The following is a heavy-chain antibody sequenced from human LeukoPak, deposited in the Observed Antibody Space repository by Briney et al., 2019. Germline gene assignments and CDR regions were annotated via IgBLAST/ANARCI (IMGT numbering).Heavy chain of an antibody. CDR1: GFTFSSYS. Sequence: GRSLRLSCAASGFTFSSYSMNWVRQAPGKGLEWVSSISSSSSYIYYADSVKGRFTISRDNAKNSLYLQMNSLRAEDTAVYYCARAGRTYSLDAFDIWGQGTMVTVSS. CDR3: ARAGRTYSLDAFDI. D-gene: IGHD3-10*01. V-gene: IGHV3-21*01. CDR2: ISSSSSYI. J-gene: IGHJ3*02.